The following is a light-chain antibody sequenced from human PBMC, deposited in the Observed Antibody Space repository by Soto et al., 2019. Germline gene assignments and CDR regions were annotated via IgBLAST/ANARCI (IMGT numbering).Light chain of an antibody. Sequence: SYELTQPPSVSVAPGQTARITCGGHNIGSKSVHWYQQKPGQAPVLVVYDDSDRPSGIPERFSGSNSGNTATLTISRVEAGDEADYYCQVWDSSSDPYVFGTGTKLTVL. CDR3: QVWDSSSDPYV. J-gene: IGLJ1*01. V-gene: IGLV3-21*02. CDR2: DDS. CDR1: NIGSKS.